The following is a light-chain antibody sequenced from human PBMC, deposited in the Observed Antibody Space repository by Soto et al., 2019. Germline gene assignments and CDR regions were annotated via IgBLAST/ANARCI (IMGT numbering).Light chain of an antibody. Sequence: QSVLTQPASVSDSPGQSITISCTGTSSDVGGSNFVFWYQQHPGKPPKLIIYGVANRPSGVSNRFSGSKSGSTASLIISRLQTEDEADYYCVSYTSSTTYVFGTGTKVTVL. CDR2: GVA. J-gene: IGLJ1*01. CDR1: SSDVGGSNF. CDR3: VSYTSSTTYV. V-gene: IGLV2-14*03.